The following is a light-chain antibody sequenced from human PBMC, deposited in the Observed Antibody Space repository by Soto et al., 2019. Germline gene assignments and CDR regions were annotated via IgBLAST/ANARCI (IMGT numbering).Light chain of an antibody. J-gene: IGLJ2*01. Sequence: QSALTQPPSASGSPGQSVTISCTGTSSDVGGYNFVSWYQQHPGKAPKLLIYEVSKRPSGVPDRFSGSKSDNTASLTVSGLQAEDEADYYCSSFAGGNNLLFGGVTKLTVL. CDR3: SSFAGGNNLL. CDR2: EVS. V-gene: IGLV2-8*01. CDR1: SSDVGGYNF.